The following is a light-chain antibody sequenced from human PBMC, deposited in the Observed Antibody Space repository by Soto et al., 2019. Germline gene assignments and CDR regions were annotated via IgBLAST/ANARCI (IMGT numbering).Light chain of an antibody. V-gene: IGLV3-21*02. Sequence: SYELTQPPSVSVAPGQTARLTCGGNNIRSKSVHWYHQKPGQAPVLVVYDDSDRPSGIPERFSGSKPGNTATLTISSVEAGDEADYYCQVWDSSGEHPGKVFGGGTKLTVL. J-gene: IGLJ2*01. CDR3: QVWDSSGEHPGKV. CDR2: DDS. CDR1: NIRSKS.